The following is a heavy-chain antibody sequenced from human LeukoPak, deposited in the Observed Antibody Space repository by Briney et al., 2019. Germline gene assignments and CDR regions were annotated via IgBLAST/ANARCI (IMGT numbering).Heavy chain of an antibody. CDR1: GFTCISYS. V-gene: IGHV3-21*01. CDR3: ARVTTTVRGVRAPFVL. Sequence: GGSLRHSRSASGFTCISYSMNWVRQAPEKGLEWVSSITSSSDYIYYADSLKGRFTITIDNANDSLYLQMNGLRVEDTGVYYCARVTTTVRGVRAPFVLWGRETLVIVSS. D-gene: IGHD3-10*01. CDR2: ITSSSDYI. J-gene: IGHJ4*02.